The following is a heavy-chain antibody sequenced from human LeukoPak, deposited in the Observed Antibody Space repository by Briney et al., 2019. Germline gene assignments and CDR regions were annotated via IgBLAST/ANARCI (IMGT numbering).Heavy chain of an antibody. CDR2: MNPNSGNT. CDR3: ATDLFNYYDSSGYYPPVDY. J-gene: IGHJ4*02. CDR1: GYTFTSYD. D-gene: IGHD3-22*01. Sequence: ASVKVSCKASGYTFTSYDINWVRQATGQGLEWMGWMNPNSGNTGYAQKFQGRVTMTRNTSISTAYMELSSLRSGDTAVYYCATDLFNYYDSSGYYPPVDYWGQGTLVTVSS. V-gene: IGHV1-8*01.